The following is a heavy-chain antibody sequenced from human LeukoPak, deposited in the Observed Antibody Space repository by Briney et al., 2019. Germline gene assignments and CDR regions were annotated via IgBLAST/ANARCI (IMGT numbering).Heavy chain of an antibody. J-gene: IGHJ1*01. CDR3: AKHSGYDHIKYFQH. Sequence: GGSLRLSCAASGFTFSSYAMSWVRQAPAKGLEWVSAISGSGGSTYYADSVKGRFTISRDNSKNTLYLQMNSLRAEDTAVYYCAKHSGYDHIKYFQHWGQGTLVTVSS. V-gene: IGHV3-23*01. CDR2: ISGSGGST. D-gene: IGHD5-12*01. CDR1: GFTFSSYA.